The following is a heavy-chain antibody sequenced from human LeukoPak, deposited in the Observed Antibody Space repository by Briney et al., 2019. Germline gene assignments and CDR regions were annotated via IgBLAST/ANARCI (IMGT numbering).Heavy chain of an antibody. CDR3: AKTWEPGDYFDY. V-gene: IGHV3-23*01. CDR2: ITGAT. D-gene: IGHD1-26*01. CDR1: GFSFSSYA. J-gene: IGHJ4*02. Sequence: GGSLRLSCAASGFSFSSYAMSWVRQAPGKGLEWVSTITGATYYADSVKGRFVISRDNPTSTLYLQMNSLRAEDTAVYYCAKTWEPGDYFDYWGQGTLVTVSS.